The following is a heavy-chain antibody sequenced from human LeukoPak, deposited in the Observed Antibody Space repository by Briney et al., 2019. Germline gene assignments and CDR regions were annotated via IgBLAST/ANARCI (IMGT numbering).Heavy chain of an antibody. V-gene: IGHV3-23*01. D-gene: IGHD3-3*01. CDR3: AKVDRDYDFWSGYSCLDV. Sequence: GWSLRLSCAASGFTFSSYAMSWVRQAPGKGLEGVSAISGSGGSTYYADSVKGRLTISRDNSKNTLYLQMNSLRAEDTAVYYCAKVDRDYDFWSGYSCLDVWGQGTTVTVSS. CDR1: GFTFSSYA. J-gene: IGHJ6*02. CDR2: ISGSGGST.